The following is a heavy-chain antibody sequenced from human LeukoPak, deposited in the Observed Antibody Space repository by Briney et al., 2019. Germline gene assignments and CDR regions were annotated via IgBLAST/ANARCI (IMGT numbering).Heavy chain of an antibody. Sequence: GGSLRLSCAASGFTFSRYWMSWVRQAPGKGLEWVANIKQDGSEKYYVDSVKGRFTISRDNAKNSLYLQMNSLRAEDTAVYYCARDGAPIAAAGTGTNWFDPWGQGTLVTVSS. CDR3: ARDGAPIAAAGTGTNWFDP. CDR1: GFTFSRYW. V-gene: IGHV3-7*01. D-gene: IGHD6-13*01. J-gene: IGHJ5*02. CDR2: IKQDGSEK.